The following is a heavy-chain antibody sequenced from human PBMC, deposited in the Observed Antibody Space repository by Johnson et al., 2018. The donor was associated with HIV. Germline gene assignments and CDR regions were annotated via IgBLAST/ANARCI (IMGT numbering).Heavy chain of an antibody. V-gene: IGHV3-53*04. Sequence: VQLVESGGGLVQPGGSLRLSCAASGFAVSKNYLTWVRQAPGKGLEWVSIIYSGGSTGYADSVKGRFTISRDNAKNSLYVQMNSLRAEDTALYYCAKDISSGVAAIRAFDLWGQGTMVTVSS. CDR3: AKDISSGVAAIRAFDL. CDR1: GFAVSKNY. D-gene: IGHD2-21*02. J-gene: IGHJ3*01. CDR2: IYSGGST.